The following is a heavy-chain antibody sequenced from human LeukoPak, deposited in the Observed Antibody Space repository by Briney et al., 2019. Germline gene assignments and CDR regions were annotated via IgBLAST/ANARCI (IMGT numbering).Heavy chain of an antibody. CDR3: VRSHDSSGYYYPY. D-gene: IGHD3-22*01. Sequence: SQTLSLTCTVSGGSISSGDYYWSWIRQHPGKGLEWIGYIYSSGSTYYNPSLKSRLTISVDTSKNQFSLKLSSVTAADTAVYYCVRSHDSSGYYYPYWGQGTLVTVSS. J-gene: IGHJ4*02. CDR1: GGSISSGDYY. CDR2: IYSSGST. V-gene: IGHV4-31*03.